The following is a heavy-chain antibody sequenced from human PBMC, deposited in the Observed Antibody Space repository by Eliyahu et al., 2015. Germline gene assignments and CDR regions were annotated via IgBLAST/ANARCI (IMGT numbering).Heavy chain of an antibody. CDR3: AKDFDFWSGSDAFDI. Sequence: EVQLLESGGGLVQPGGSLXLXXAASGFTFXXYAMSWVRQAPGKGLEWVSAISGSGGSTYYADSVKGRFTISRDNSKNTLYLQMNSLRAEDTAVYYCAKDFDFWSGSDAFDIWGQGTMVTVSS. D-gene: IGHD3-3*01. CDR2: ISGSGGST. V-gene: IGHV3-23*01. J-gene: IGHJ3*02. CDR1: GFTFXXYA.